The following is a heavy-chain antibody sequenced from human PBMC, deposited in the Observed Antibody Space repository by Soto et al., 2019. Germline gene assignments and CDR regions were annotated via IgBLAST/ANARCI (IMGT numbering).Heavy chain of an antibody. V-gene: IGHV3-23*01. CDR1: GFTFSSYD. CDR2: ILVDGRT. J-gene: IGHJ3*02. D-gene: IGHD2-8*02. CDR3: AKATATGGGAFDI. Sequence: GGSLRLSCAASGFTFSSYDMHWVRQAPGKGLEWVSTILVDGRTFYVDSVKGRFTISRDSSQNTVYLQMNSLTAGDTALYYCAKATATGGGAFDICGQGTMVTVSS.